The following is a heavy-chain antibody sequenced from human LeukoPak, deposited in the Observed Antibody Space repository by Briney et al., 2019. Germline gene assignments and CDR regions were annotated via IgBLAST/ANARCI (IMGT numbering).Heavy chain of an antibody. CDR1: GFTFDDYA. CDR2: ISWDGGST. D-gene: IGHD5-18*01. CDR3: AKPRGGYSYGSAFDY. J-gene: IGHJ4*02. V-gene: IGHV3-43D*03. Sequence: GGSLRLSCAASGFTFDDYAMHWVRQAPGKGLERVSLISWDGGSTYYADSVKGRFTISRDNSKNSLYLQMNSLRAEDTALYYCAKPRGGYSYGSAFDYWGQGTLVTVSS.